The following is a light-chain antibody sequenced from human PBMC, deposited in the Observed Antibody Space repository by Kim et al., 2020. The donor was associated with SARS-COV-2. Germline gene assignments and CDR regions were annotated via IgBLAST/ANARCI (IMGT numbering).Light chain of an antibody. Sequence: SPGERAALPCRASQSVTTSLAWYQQKPGQAPRLLIYGASTRATGIPARFSGSGSGTEFTLTISSLQSEDFAVYYCQHYNNWPPWTFGQGTKVDIK. CDR3: QHYNNWPPWT. CDR1: QSVTTS. J-gene: IGKJ1*01. CDR2: GAS. V-gene: IGKV3-15*01.